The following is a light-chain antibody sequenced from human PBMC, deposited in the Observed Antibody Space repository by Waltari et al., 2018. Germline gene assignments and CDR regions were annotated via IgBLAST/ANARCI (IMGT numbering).Light chain of an antibody. Sequence: DIVMTQSPDSLAVSLGERATINCKSSQSVLYSSNNKNYLAWYQQKPGQPPKLHIYWASTRESGVPDRFSGSGSGTDFTLTISSLQAADVAVYYCQQYYSTPPTFGGGTKVEIK. V-gene: IGKV4-1*01. CDR2: WAS. CDR3: QQYYSTPPT. J-gene: IGKJ4*01. CDR1: QSVLYSSNNKNY.